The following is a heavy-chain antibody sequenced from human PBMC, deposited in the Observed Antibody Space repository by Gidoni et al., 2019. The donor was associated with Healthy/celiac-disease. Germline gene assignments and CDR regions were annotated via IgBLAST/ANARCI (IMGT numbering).Heavy chain of an antibody. CDR2: IYYSGST. CDR1: GGSISSSSYY. D-gene: IGHD6-19*01. CDR3: ASEQWLVLGYWYFDL. J-gene: IGHJ2*01. Sequence: QLQLQESGPGLVKPSETLSLTCTVSGGSISSSSYYWGWIRQPPGKGLEWIGSIYYSGSTYYNPSLKSRVTISVDTSKNQFSLKLSSVTAADTAVYYCASEQWLVLGYWYFDLWGRGTLVTVSS. V-gene: IGHV4-39*01.